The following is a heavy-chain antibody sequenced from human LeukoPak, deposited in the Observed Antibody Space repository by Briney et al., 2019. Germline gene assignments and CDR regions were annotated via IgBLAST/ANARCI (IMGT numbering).Heavy chain of an antibody. CDR2: VYTSGTT. Sequence: SETLSLTCTVSGDSVSTYYCNWIRQPAGKGLEWIGRVYTSGTTNYNPSLKSGVTMSVDTSKNQFSLKLSSVTAADTAVYYCARLARNGWFDPWGQGTLVTVSS. J-gene: IGHJ5*02. CDR1: GDSVSTYY. V-gene: IGHV4-4*07. CDR3: ARLARNGWFDP. D-gene: IGHD2-8*01.